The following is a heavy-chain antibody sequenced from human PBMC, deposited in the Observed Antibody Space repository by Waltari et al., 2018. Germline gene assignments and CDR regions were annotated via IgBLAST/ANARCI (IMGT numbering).Heavy chain of an antibody. CDR3: ARDLGWLEPFYYFAY. CDR2: TYYRSKWYN. Sequence: NSAARNWIRQSTSRGLEWLGRTYYRSKWYNDYAVSVKSRITITPDTSKNQFSLQLNSVTPDDTAVYYCARDLGWLEPFYYFAYWGPGTLVTFSS. V-gene: IGHV6-1*01. CDR1: NSAA. D-gene: IGHD3-3*01. J-gene: IGHJ4*02.